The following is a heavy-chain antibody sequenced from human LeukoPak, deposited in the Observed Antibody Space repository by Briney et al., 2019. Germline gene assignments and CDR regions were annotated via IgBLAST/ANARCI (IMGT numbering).Heavy chain of an antibody. V-gene: IGHV4-59*01. CDR3: ASLHDFWSPFYP. D-gene: IGHD3-3*01. CDR1: GGSISSYY. CDR2: IYYSGGT. Sequence: SETLSLXRTVSGGSISSYYWSWIRQPPGKGLECVGYIYYSGGTNYNPSLQSRVTISADTSMNKFSLKLHSLTAADTALHYFASLHDFWSPFYPWGQGTLVTVSS. J-gene: IGHJ5*02.